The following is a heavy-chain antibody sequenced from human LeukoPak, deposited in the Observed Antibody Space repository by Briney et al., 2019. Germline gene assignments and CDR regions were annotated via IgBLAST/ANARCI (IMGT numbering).Heavy chain of an antibody. D-gene: IGHD1-26*01. CDR2: IYYSGST. J-gene: IGHJ4*02. CDR3: ARDPSGSYFNY. V-gene: IGHV4-59*12. CDR1: GGSISSYY. Sequence: SETLSLTCTVSGGSISSYYWSWIRQPPGKGLEWIWYIYYSGSTNYNPSLKSRVTISVDASKNPFSLKLSSVTAADTAVYYCARDPSGSYFNYWGQGTLVTVSS.